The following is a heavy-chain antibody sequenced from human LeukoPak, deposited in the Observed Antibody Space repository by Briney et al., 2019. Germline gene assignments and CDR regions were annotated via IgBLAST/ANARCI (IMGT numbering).Heavy chain of an antibody. CDR3: ARSDSSGYYWPGY. J-gene: IGHJ4*02. CDR2: IYYSGST. D-gene: IGHD3-22*01. CDR1: GGSISSGGYY. V-gene: IGHV4-31*03. Sequence: SETLSLTCTVSGGSISSGGYYWSWIRQHPGKGLEWIGYIYYSGSTYYNPSLKSRVTISVDTSKNQFSLKLSSVTAADTAVYYCARSDSSGYYWPGYWGQGTLVTVSS.